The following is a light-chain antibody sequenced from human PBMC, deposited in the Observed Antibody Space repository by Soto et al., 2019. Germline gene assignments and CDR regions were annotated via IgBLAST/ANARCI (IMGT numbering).Light chain of an antibody. CDR3: QQLSNYPIT. CDR1: QSISSW. Sequence: DIQMTQSPSTLSASVGDRVTITCRASQSISSWLAWYQQKPGKAPKLLIYKASNLESGVPSRFSGSGSGTEFTLTISSLQPEDFATYYCQQLSNYPITFGQGTRLEIK. V-gene: IGKV1-5*03. CDR2: KAS. J-gene: IGKJ5*01.